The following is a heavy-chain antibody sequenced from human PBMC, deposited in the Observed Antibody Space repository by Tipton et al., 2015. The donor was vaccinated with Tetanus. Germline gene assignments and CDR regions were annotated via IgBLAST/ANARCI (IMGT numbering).Heavy chain of an antibody. V-gene: IGHV4-59*12. CDR2: IHSSGST. CDR3: ARDSRVLGPWFY. J-gene: IGHJ4*02. Sequence: PGLVKPSETLSLTCTVSGGSISSYYWSWIRQPPGKGPEWIGQIHSSGSTNYNPSLKSRVTISVDTSKNQFSLKLSSVTAADTAVYYWARDSRVLGPWFYWGQGTLVTVSS. CDR1: GGSISSYY. D-gene: IGHD3-16*01.